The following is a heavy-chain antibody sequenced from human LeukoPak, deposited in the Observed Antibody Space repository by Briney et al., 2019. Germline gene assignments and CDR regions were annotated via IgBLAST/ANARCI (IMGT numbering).Heavy chain of an antibody. CDR2: IYYSGST. Sequence: SETLSLTCTVSGGSISSYYWSWIRQPPGKGLEWIGYIYYSGSTNYNPSLTSRVTISVDTSKNQFSLKLSSVTAANTAVYYCAREYSYGHGFDYRGQGTLVTVSS. CDR1: GGSISSYY. V-gene: IGHV4-59*01. D-gene: IGHD5-18*01. J-gene: IGHJ4*02. CDR3: AREYSYGHGFDY.